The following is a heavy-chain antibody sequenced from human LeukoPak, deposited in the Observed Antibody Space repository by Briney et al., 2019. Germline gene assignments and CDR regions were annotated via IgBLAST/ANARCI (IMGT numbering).Heavy chain of an antibody. Sequence: PSETLSLTCTVSGGSVSSGSYYWSWIRQPPGKGLEWIGYIYYSGSTNYNPSLKSRVTISVDTSKNQFSLKLSSVTAADTAVYYCARGFGRPWGQGTLVTVSS. D-gene: IGHD3-10*01. CDR2: IYYSGST. CDR1: GGSVSSGSYY. V-gene: IGHV4-61*01. J-gene: IGHJ5*02. CDR3: ARGFGRP.